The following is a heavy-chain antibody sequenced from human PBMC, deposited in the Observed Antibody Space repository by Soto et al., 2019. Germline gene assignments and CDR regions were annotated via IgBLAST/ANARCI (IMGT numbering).Heavy chain of an antibody. CDR2: ISSSSSTI. V-gene: IGHV3-48*02. J-gene: IGHJ6*02. CDR3: ARDTEDYYYYGMDV. CDR1: GFTFSSYS. Sequence: GGSLRLSCAASGFTFSSYSMNWVRQAPGKGLEWVSYISSSSSTIYYADSVKGRFTISRDSAKNSLYLQMNSLRDEDTAVYYCARDTEDYYYYGMDVWGQGTTVTVSS.